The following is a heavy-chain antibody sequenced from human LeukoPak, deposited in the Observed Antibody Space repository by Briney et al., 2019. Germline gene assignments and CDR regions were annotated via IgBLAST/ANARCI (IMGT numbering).Heavy chain of an antibody. V-gene: IGHV4-59*08. J-gene: IGHJ4*02. Sequence: SETLSLTCTVSGGSISSYYWSWIRQPPGKELEWIGYVSYSGSTNYNPSLKSRVTISVDTSKNQFSLKLSSVTAADTAVYYCARGESNCSGGSCYFFTFDYWGQGTLVTVSS. CDR3: ARGESNCSGGSCYFFTFDY. CDR1: GGSISSYY. D-gene: IGHD2-15*01. CDR2: VSYSGST.